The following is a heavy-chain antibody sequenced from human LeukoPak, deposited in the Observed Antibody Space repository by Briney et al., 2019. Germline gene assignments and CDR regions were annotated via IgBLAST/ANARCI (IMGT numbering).Heavy chain of an antibody. CDR1: GATFSSYS. V-gene: IGHV3-21*01. D-gene: IGHD4-11*01. Sequence: GGSLRLSCAASGATFSSYSMNWVRQAPGKGLEWVSSISSSSSYIYYADSVKGRFTISGDNATNSLYLQMNSLRAEDTAVYYCARDDYSKSFDYWGQGTLVTVSS. CDR2: ISSSSSYI. CDR3: ARDDYSKSFDY. J-gene: IGHJ4*02.